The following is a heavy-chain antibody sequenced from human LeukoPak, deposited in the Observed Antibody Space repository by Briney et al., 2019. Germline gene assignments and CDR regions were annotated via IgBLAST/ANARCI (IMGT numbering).Heavy chain of an antibody. CDR3: AKRIGVHAEYFQH. D-gene: IGHD2-15*01. CDR2: ISGSGGST. Sequence: PGGSLRLSCAASGFTFSSYAMSWVRQAPGKGREWVSAISGSGGSTYYADSVKDRFTISRDNSKNTLYLQMNSLRAEDTAVYYCAKRIGVHAEYFQHWGQGTLVTVSS. J-gene: IGHJ1*01. V-gene: IGHV3-23*01. CDR1: GFTFSSYA.